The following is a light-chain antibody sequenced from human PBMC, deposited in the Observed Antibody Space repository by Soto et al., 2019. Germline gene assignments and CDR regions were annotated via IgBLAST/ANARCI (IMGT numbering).Light chain of an antibody. V-gene: IGKV1-5*03. Sequence: DIQMTQSPSTLSASVGDRVTITCRASQSISTWLAWYQQKPGKAPKLLIYKASSLRNGVPSRVSGSGSGTEFTLTIYSLPPDDFASYYCQQYNGYPHTFGQGTKLEIK. CDR3: QQYNGYPHT. J-gene: IGKJ2*01. CDR2: KAS. CDR1: QSISTW.